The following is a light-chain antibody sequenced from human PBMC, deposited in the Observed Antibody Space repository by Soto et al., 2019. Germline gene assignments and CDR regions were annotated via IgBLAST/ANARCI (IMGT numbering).Light chain of an antibody. CDR1: QSVSSY. J-gene: IGKJ1*01. Sequence: EIVLTQFPATLSLSPGEIATLSCRCSQSVSSYLAWYQQKPGQAPRLLIYDASNRVTGIPARFSGSGSGTDFTLTIRSLEPEDFAVYYCQQSSNWPPTWKVGQGNEGDIK. CDR2: DAS. V-gene: IGKV3-11*01. CDR3: QQSSNWPPTWK.